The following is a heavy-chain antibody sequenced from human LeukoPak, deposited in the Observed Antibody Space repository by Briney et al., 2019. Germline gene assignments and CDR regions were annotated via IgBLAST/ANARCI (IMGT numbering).Heavy chain of an antibody. V-gene: IGHV4-34*01. CDR3: ARGHRITSYYFDY. CDR1: GDSTNNFY. D-gene: IGHD3-10*01. CDR2: INHSGST. Sequence: PSETLSLTCTVSGDSTNNFYWSWIRQPPGKGLEWIGEINHSGSTNYNPSLKSRVTISVDTSKNQFSLKLSSVTAADTAVYYCARGHRITSYYFDYWGQGTLVTVSS. J-gene: IGHJ4*02.